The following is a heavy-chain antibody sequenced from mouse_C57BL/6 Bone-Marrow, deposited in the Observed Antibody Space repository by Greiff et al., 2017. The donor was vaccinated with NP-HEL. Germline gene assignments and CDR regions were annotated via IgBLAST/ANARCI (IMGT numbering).Heavy chain of an antibody. CDR1: GYAFSSSW. CDR2: IYPGDGDT. Sequence: VQLQQSGPELVKPGASVKISCKASGYAFSSSWMNWVKQRPGKGLEWIGRIYPGDGDTNYNGKFKGKATLTADKSSSSAYMQLSSLTSAYSAVYFCARPDGYYVVWFAYWCQGTLVTVSA. D-gene: IGHD2-3*01. V-gene: IGHV1-82*01. J-gene: IGHJ3*01. CDR3: ARPDGYYVVWFAY.